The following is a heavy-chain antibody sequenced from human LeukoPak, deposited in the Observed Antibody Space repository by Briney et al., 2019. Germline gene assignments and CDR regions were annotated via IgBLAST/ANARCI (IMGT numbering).Heavy chain of an antibody. V-gene: IGHV1-2*02. Sequence: ASVNVSFKASGYTFTCYYMHWVRQAPGQGLEWMGWINPNSGGTNYAQKFQGRVTMTRNTSISTAYMELSRLRSDDTAVYYCARVVRGVIIPPGFDPWGQGTLVTVSS. J-gene: IGHJ5*02. CDR1: GYTFTCYY. CDR2: INPNSGGT. D-gene: IGHD3-10*01. CDR3: ARVVRGVIIPPGFDP.